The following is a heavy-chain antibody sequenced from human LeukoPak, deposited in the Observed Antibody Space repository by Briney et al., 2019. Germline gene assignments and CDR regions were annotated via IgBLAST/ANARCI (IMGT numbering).Heavy chain of an antibody. J-gene: IGHJ3*02. CDR1: GGSISSYY. Sequence: SETLSPTCTVSGGSISSYYWSWIRQPPGKGLEWIGYIYYSGSTNYNPSLKSRVTISVDTSKNQFSLKLSSVTAADTAVYYCARVAAVEMATLPGAFDIWGQGTMVTVSS. V-gene: IGHV4-59*01. CDR3: ARVAAVEMATLPGAFDI. D-gene: IGHD5-24*01. CDR2: IYYSGST.